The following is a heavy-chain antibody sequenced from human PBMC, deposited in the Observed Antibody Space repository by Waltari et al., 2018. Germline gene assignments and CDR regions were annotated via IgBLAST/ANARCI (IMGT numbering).Heavy chain of an antibody. CDR1: GFTFTNFG. D-gene: IGHD1-1*01. Sequence: QVQLVESGGGVVQPGRSLRLSCAASGFTFTNFGMHLVRQAPGKGLEWVALMSFDGNNEYYADTVKGRFTISRDTSKNTLYLQMNSLRPEDTAMYYCAKDPPTHWSLDSWGQGTLVTVSS. CDR2: MSFDGNNE. J-gene: IGHJ4*02. V-gene: IGHV3-30*18. CDR3: AKDPPTHWSLDS.